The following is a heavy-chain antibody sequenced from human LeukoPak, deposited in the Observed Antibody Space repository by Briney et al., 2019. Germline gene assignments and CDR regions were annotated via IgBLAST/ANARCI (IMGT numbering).Heavy chain of an antibody. CDR3: AKVRIVGATTGFDY. Sequence: GGSLRLSCAASGFTVSSNYMSWVRQAPGKGLEWVSVIYSGGNTYYADSVKGRFTISRDNSKNTLYLQMNSLRAEDTAVYYCAKVRIVGATTGFDYWGQGTLVTVSS. CDR1: GFTVSSNY. D-gene: IGHD1-26*01. CDR2: IYSGGNT. J-gene: IGHJ4*02. V-gene: IGHV3-53*01.